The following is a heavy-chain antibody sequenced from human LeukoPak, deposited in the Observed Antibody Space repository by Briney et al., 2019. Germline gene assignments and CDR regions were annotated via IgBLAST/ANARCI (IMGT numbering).Heavy chain of an antibody. V-gene: IGHV3-30*02. Sequence: GRSLRLSCPTSGFIFENYAMHWVRQAPGKGLEWVAFIRYDGSNKYYADSVKGRFTISRDNSKNTLYLQMNSLRAEDTAVYYCAKDRTALTVTTPDYWGQGTLVTVSS. CDR3: AKDRTALTVTTPDY. CDR1: GFIFENYA. CDR2: IRYDGSNK. J-gene: IGHJ4*02. D-gene: IGHD4-17*01.